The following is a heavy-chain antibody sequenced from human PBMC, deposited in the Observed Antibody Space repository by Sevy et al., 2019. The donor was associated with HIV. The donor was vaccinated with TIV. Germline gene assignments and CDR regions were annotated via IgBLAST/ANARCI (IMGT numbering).Heavy chain of an antibody. CDR2: INPNGGGT. J-gene: IGHJ4*02. CDR3: ARDHMYYYDTTAYYAGTDY. V-gene: IGHV1-2*02. CDR1: GYTFIGYY. D-gene: IGHD3-22*01. Sequence: ASVKVSCKTSGYTFIGYYMHWVRQAPGQGLEWMGWINPNGGGTNYAQKFQGRVTMTSDTCIGTAYMELSGLRSDDTAIYYCARDHMYYYDTTAYYAGTDYWGQGTLVTVSS.